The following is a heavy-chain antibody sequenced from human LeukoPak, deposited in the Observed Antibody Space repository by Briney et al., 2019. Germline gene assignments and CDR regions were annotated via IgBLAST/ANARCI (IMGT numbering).Heavy chain of an antibody. CDR3: AGDRATSYFDY. CDR1: GFTFRSHG. CDR2: IWYDGSNK. D-gene: IGHD1-26*01. Sequence: GTSLRLSCAASGFTFRSHGMHWVRQAPGKGLEWVAFIWYDGSNKYYTDSVKGRFTISRDNSKDTLYLQMNSLRAEDTAVYYCAGDRATSYFDYWGQGALVTISS. J-gene: IGHJ4*02. V-gene: IGHV3-33*01.